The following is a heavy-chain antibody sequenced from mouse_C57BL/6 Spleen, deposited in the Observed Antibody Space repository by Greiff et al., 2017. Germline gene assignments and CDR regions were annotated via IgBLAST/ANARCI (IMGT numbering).Heavy chain of an antibody. D-gene: IGHD4-1*01. J-gene: IGHJ4*01. CDR1: GYTFTSYW. CDR2: IDPSDSYT. CDR3: ARETGTVYAMDY. V-gene: IGHV1-50*01. Sequence: QVQLQQPGAELVKPGASVKLSCKASGYTFTSYWMQWVKQRPGQGLEWIGEIDPSDSYTNYNQKFKGKATLTVDTSSSTAYMQLSSLTSEDSAVYYCARETGTVYAMDYWGQGTSVTVSS.